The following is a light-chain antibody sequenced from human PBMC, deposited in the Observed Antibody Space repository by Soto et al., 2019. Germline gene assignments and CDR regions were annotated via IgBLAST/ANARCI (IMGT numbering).Light chain of an antibody. CDR2: GAS. V-gene: IGKV3-15*01. J-gene: IGKJ1*01. CDR1: QSVGSN. CDR3: QQYNTWPRT. Sequence: EIVMTQSPATLSVSPGERATLSCRASQSVGSNLAWYQQTPGQAPRLLIYGASTRATGIPARFSGSESGADFTLTISSLQSEDFAVYYCQQYNTWPRTFGQGPKVE.